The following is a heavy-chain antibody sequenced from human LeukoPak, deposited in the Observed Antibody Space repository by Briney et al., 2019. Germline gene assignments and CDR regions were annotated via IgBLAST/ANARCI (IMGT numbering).Heavy chain of an antibody. V-gene: IGHV3-30*02. CDR3: AKDLMRDRWFGES. J-gene: IGHJ5*02. Sequence: GGSLRLSCAASGFTFSSYWMSWVRQAPGKGLEWVAFIRYGGNEKYYADSAKGRFSISRDNYKNTLYLQMNSLRLEDTAVYYCAKDLMRDRWFGESWGQGTLVTVSS. CDR2: IRYGGNEK. D-gene: IGHD3-10*01. CDR1: GFTFSSYW.